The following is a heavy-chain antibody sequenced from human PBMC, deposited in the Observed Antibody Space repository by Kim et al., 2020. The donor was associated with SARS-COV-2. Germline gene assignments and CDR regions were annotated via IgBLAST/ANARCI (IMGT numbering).Heavy chain of an antibody. CDR3: ARHEFLGTAVD. Sequence: TYANPSLKSPVTISVATSKNQFSLKLSSVTAADTAVYYCARHEFLGTAVDWGQGTLVTVSS. D-gene: IGHD7-27*01. CDR2: T. J-gene: IGHJ4*02. V-gene: IGHV4-39*01.